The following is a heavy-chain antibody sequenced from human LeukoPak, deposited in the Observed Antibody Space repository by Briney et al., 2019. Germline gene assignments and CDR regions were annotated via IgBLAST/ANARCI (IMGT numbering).Heavy chain of an antibody. CDR1: GGSISSYY. V-gene: IGHV4-34*01. D-gene: IGHD3-9*01. J-gene: IGHJ6*02. Sequence: SETLSLTCTVSGGSISSYYWSWIRQPPGKGLEWIGEINHSGSTNYNPSLKSRVTISVDTSKNQFSLKLSSVTAADTAVYYCARVGSKTKGATGYSPPYYYYGMDVWGQGTTVTVSS. CDR2: INHSGST. CDR3: ARVGSKTKGATGYSPPYYYYGMDV.